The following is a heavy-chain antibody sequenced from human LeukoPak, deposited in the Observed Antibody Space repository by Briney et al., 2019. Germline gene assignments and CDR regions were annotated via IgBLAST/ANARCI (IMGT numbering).Heavy chain of an antibody. CDR1: GFTFSSYS. D-gene: IGHD5-12*01. Sequence: GSLRLSCAASGFTFSSYSMNWVRQAPGKGLEWVSSISSSSSYIYYADSVKGRFTISRDNAKNSLYLQMNSLRAEDTAVYYCARGFKGRYARPGGDYWGQGTLVTVSS. J-gene: IGHJ4*02. CDR2: ISSSSSYI. CDR3: ARGFKGRYARPGGDY. V-gene: IGHV3-21*01.